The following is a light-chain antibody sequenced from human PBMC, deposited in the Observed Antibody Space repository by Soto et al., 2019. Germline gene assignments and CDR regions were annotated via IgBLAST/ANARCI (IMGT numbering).Light chain of an antibody. Sequence: DFVVTQAPDSLTVSLGERATINCKSSQTVLYNSNNKNHLAWFQQKPGHPPKLLIYGASSRPSGVPDRFSGGGSGTDFTLTISSLQPEDVAVYYCQQYYSIPFTFGQGTRLEIK. V-gene: IGKV4-1*01. CDR3: QQYYSIPFT. CDR2: GAS. J-gene: IGKJ5*01. CDR1: QTVLYNSNNKNH.